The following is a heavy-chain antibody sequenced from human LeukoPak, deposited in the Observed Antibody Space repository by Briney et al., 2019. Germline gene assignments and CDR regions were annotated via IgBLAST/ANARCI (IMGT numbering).Heavy chain of an antibody. V-gene: IGHV1-24*01. D-gene: IGHD3-22*01. J-gene: IGHJ4*02. CDR2: FDPEDGET. CDR3: ATDYYYDSSGSHYTIDY. Sequence: GASVKVSCKVSGYTLTELSMHWVRQAPGKGLEWMGGFDPEDGETFYAQKFQGRVTMTEDTSTDTAYMELSSLRSEDTAVYYCATDYYYDSSGSHYTIDYWGQGTLVTVSS. CDR1: GYTLTELS.